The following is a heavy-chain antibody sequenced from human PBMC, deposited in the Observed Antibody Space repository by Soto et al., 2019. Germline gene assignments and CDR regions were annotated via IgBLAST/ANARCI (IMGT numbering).Heavy chain of an antibody. J-gene: IGHJ6*02. D-gene: IGHD6-19*01. V-gene: IGHV3-49*03. Sequence: GGSLRLSCTASGFTFGDYAMSWFRQAPGEGLEWVGFIRSKAYGGTTEYAASVKGRFTISRDDSKSIAYLQMNSLKTEDTAVYYCTRFEQWLVDYYYYYGMDIWGQGTTVTVSS. CDR1: GFTFGDYA. CDR2: IRSKAYGGTT. CDR3: TRFEQWLVDYYYYYGMDI.